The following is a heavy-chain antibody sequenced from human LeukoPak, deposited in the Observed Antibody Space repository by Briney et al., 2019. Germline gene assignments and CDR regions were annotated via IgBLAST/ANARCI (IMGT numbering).Heavy chain of an antibody. CDR3: AREGSSTWYRGIAAEYFQH. CDR1: GFTFSSYW. V-gene: IGHV3-74*01. D-gene: IGHD6-13*01. Sequence: GGSLRLSCAASGFTFSSYWMHWVRQGPGKGLVWVSRINTDGSSTSYADSVKGRFTISRGNAKNTLYLQMNSLRAEDTAVYYCAREGSSTWYRGIAAEYFQHWGQGTLVTVSS. J-gene: IGHJ1*01. CDR2: INTDGSST.